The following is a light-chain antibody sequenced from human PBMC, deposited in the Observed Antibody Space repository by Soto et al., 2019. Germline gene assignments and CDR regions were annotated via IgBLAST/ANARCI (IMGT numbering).Light chain of an antibody. V-gene: IGKV1-33*01. Sequence: DVQMTQSPSSLSASVGDRVTITCQASQDINHFLNWYQQKPGKGPNLLIYDASNLETGVPSTFSGTGSGTHFTLTIPSLRPEDIATYYCQQYDGLPYTFGQGTKLEIK. CDR1: QDINHF. J-gene: IGKJ2*01. CDR3: QQYDGLPYT. CDR2: DAS.